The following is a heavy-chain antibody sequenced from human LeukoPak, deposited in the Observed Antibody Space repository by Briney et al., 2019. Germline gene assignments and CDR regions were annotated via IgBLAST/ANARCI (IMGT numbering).Heavy chain of an antibody. CDR2: ISAYNGNT. CDR1: GYTFTSYG. J-gene: IGHJ4*02. CDR3: ARTGGSGSFRMYFDY. V-gene: IGHV1-18*01. Sequence: ASVKVPCKASGYTFTSYGISWVRQAPGQGLEWMGWISAYNGNTNYAQKLQGRVTMTTDTSTSTAYMELRSLRSDDTAVYYCARTGGSGSFRMYFDYWGQGTLVTVSS. D-gene: IGHD6-6*01.